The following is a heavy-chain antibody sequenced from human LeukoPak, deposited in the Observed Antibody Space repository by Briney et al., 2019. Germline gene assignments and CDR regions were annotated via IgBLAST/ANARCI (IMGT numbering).Heavy chain of an antibody. J-gene: IGHJ6*02. V-gene: IGHV3-48*02. CDR3: ARDRMGGSYYFYGMDV. CDR1: GFTFSTHS. CDR2: ISGSSSTI. D-gene: IGHD3-16*01. Sequence: GGSLRLSCAASGFTFSTHSMNWVRQAPGKGLEWVSYISGSSSTIYYADSVKGRFTISRDNAKNSLYLQMNSLRDEDTAVYYCARDRMGGSYYFYGMDVWGQGTTVTVSS.